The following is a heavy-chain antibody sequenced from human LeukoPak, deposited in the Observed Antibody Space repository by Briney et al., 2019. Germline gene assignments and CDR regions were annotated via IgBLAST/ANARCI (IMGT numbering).Heavy chain of an antibody. Sequence: SETLSLTCAVYGGSFSGYYWSWIRQPPGKGLEWIGEINHSGSTNYNPSLKSRVTISVDTSKNQFSLKLSSVTAADTAVYYCARAPTLGVLYYYYYYYMDVWGKGTTVTVSS. D-gene: IGHD2/OR15-2a*01. CDR3: ARAPTLGVLYYYYYYYMDV. V-gene: IGHV4-34*01. J-gene: IGHJ6*03. CDR2: INHSGST. CDR1: GGSFSGYY.